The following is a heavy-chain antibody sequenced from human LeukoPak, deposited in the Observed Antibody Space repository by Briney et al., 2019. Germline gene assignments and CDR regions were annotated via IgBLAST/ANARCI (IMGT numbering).Heavy chain of an antibody. CDR1: GGSFSAYY. J-gene: IGHJ3*02. D-gene: IGHD6-19*01. V-gene: IGHV4-34*01. CDR2: IYYSGST. Sequence: SSETLSLTCAVYGGSFSAYYWSWIRQPPGKGLEWIGNIYYSGSTYYNPSLKSRVTISVDTSKNQFSLKLSSVTAADTAVYYCAREGWQWLVHAFDIWGQGTMVTVSS. CDR3: AREGWQWLVHAFDI.